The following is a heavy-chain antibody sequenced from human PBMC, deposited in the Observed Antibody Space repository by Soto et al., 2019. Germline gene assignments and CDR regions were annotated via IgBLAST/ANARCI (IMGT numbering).Heavy chain of an antibody. CDR2: INPSGGST. CDR3: ARDNEDIVVVPAAMGYYYYMDV. Sequence: ASVKVSCKASGYTFTSYYMHWVRQAPGQGLEWMGIINPSGGSTSYAQKFQGRVTMTRDTSTSTVYMELSSLRSEDTAVYYCARDNEDIVVVPAAMGYYYYMDVWGKGTTVTAP. V-gene: IGHV1-46*03. D-gene: IGHD2-2*01. CDR1: GYTFTSYY. J-gene: IGHJ6*03.